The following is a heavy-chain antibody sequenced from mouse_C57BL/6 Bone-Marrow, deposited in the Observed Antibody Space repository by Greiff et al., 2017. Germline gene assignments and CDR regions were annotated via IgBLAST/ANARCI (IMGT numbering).Heavy chain of an antibody. CDR1: GYSFTGYY. J-gene: IGHJ2*01. CDR2: INPSTGGT. V-gene: IGHV1-42*01. CDR3: ARWGDD. Sequence: VQLQQSGPELVKPGASVKISCTASGYSFTGYYLNWVKQSPEKSLEWIVEINPSTGGTTYNQKFKAKATLTVDKSSSTAYMQLKGLTSEDSAVYYCARWGDDWGQGTTRTVSS.